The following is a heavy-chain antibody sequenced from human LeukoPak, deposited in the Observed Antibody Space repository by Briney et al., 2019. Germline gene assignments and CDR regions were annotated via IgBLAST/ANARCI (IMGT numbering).Heavy chain of an antibody. CDR3: ARDISARDEAWWFDP. CDR1: GYTFTNNF. D-gene: IGHD5-24*01. CDR2: ISPTGSFT. J-gene: IGHJ5*02. Sequence: GASVKVSCKAFGYTFTNNFMHWVRQAPGQGPEWMALISPTGSFTAYAQKFQGRVTLTRDPSTSTDYLELRSLRSEDTAVYYCARDISARDEAWWFDPWGQGTLVTVSS. V-gene: IGHV1-46*01.